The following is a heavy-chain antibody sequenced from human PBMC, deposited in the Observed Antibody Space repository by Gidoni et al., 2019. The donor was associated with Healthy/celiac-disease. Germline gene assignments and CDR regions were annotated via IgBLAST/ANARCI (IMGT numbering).Heavy chain of an antibody. CDR3: ARALAGMATITWSDY. D-gene: IGHD5-12*01. Sequence: QVQLVQSGAEVKKPGASVKVSCKASGYTFTGYYMHWVRQAPGEGLEWMGWITMTRDTSISTAYMELSRLRSDDTAVYYCARALAGMATITWSDYWGQGTLVTVSS. J-gene: IGHJ4*02. V-gene: IGHV1-2*02. CDR1: GYTFTGYY.